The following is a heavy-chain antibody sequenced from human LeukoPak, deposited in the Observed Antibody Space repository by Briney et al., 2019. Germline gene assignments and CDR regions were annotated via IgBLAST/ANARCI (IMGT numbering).Heavy chain of an antibody. Sequence: SVKVSCKASGGTFKNHDINWVRQAPGPGLEWMGGIIPVFGTPNYAQRFQGRVRITADESTTTAYMELSSLRSDDTALYYCARGGRYCRSTSCWDFWGQGTLVTVSS. J-gene: IGHJ4*02. V-gene: IGHV1-69*13. CDR2: IIPVFGTP. CDR3: ARGGRYCRSTSCWDF. CDR1: GGTFKNHD. D-gene: IGHD2-2*01.